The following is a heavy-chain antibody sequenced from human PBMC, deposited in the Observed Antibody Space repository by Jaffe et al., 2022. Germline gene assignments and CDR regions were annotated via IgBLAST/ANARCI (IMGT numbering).Heavy chain of an antibody. CDR1: GFTFSSYG. Sequence: QVQLVESGGGVVQPGGSLRLSCAASGFTFSSYGMHWVRQAPGKGLEWVAFIRYDGSNKYYADSVKGRFTISRDNSKNTLYLQMNSLRAEDTAVYYCAKDREGQQWQEYYFDYWGQGTLVTVSS. CDR2: IRYDGSNK. V-gene: IGHV3-30*02. J-gene: IGHJ4*02. CDR3: AKDREGQQWQEYYFDY. D-gene: IGHD6-19*01.